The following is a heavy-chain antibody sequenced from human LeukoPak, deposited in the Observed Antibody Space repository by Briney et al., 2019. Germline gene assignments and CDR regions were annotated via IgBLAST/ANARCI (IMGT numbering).Heavy chain of an antibody. V-gene: IGHV1-2*02. CDR3: ARAASQVPAAIGGGWFDP. Sequence: ASVKVSCKASGYTFTGYYMHWVRQAPGQGLEWMGWINPNSGGTNYAQKFQGRVTMTRDTSISTAYMELSRLRSDDTAVYYCARAASQVPAAIGGGWFDPWGQGTLVTVSS. D-gene: IGHD2-2*01. CDR1: GYTFTGYY. CDR2: INPNSGGT. J-gene: IGHJ5*02.